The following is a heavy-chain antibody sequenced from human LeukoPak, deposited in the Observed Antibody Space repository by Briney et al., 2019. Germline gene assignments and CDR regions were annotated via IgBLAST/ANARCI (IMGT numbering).Heavy chain of an antibody. V-gene: IGHV3-73*01. J-gene: IGHJ4*02. CDR2: IRSKANSYAT. CDR1: GFTFSGSA. CDR3: TRPLGVYCSGGSCYSN. D-gene: IGHD2-15*01. Sequence: GGSLRLSCAASGFTFSGSAMHWVRQASGKGLEWVGRIRSKANSYATAYAASVEGRFTISRDDSKNTAYLQMNSLKTEDTAVYYCTRPLGVYCSGGSCYSNWGQGTLVTVSS.